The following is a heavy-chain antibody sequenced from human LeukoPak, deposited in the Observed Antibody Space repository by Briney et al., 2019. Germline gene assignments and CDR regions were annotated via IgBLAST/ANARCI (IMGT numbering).Heavy chain of an antibody. V-gene: IGHV3-74*01. J-gene: IGHJ4*02. CDR2: INSDGSST. D-gene: IGHD6-13*01. Sequence: PGGSLRLSCEASGFTFSSYWMHWVRQVPGKGLVWVSRINSDGSSTSYADSVKGRFTISRDNAKNSLYLQMNSLRAEDTAVYYCTRGLPYSSTWYLDYWGQGTLVTVSS. CDR1: GFTFSSYW. CDR3: TRGLPYSSTWYLDY.